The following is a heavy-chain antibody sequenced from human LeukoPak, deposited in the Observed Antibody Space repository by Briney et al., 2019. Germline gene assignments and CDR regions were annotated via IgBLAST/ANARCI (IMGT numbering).Heavy chain of an antibody. J-gene: IGHJ4*02. D-gene: IGHD1-26*01. CDR1: GFTFSSYS. CDR3: ARSSGSYPFDY. Sequence: SGGSLRLSCAASGFTFSSYSMNWVRQAPGKGLEWVSSISSSSSYIYHADSVKGRFTISRDNAKNSLYLQMNSLRAEDTAVYYCARSSGSYPFDYWGQGTLVTVSS. CDR2: ISSSSSYI. V-gene: IGHV3-21*01.